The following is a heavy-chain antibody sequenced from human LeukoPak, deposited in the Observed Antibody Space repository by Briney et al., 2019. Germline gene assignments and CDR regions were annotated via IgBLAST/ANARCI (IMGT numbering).Heavy chain of an antibody. J-gene: IGHJ4*02. V-gene: IGHV3-74*01. Sequence: GGSLRLSCAASGFTFSSYWMHWVRQAPGKGLVWVSRINSDGSSTSYADSVKGRFTISRDNAKNTLYLQMNSLRAEDTAVYYCARDPGGYDFWSGYYHGFDYWGQGTLVTVSS. D-gene: IGHD3-3*01. CDR1: GFTFSSYW. CDR2: INSDGSST. CDR3: ARDPGGYDFWSGYYHGFDY.